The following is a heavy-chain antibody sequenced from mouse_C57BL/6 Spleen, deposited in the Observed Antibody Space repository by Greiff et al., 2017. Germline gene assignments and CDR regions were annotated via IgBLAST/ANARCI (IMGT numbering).Heavy chain of an antibody. V-gene: IGHV1-50*01. J-gene: IGHJ2*01. Sequence: QVQLQQPGAELVKPGASVKLSCKASGYTFTSYWMQWVNQRPGQGLEWIGEIDPSDSYTNYNQKFKGKATLTVDTSSSTAYMQLSSLTSEDSAVYYCARGIYYDYDKDFDYWGQGTTLTVSS. CDR3: ARGIYYDYDKDFDY. D-gene: IGHD2-4*01. CDR2: IDPSDSYT. CDR1: GYTFTSYW.